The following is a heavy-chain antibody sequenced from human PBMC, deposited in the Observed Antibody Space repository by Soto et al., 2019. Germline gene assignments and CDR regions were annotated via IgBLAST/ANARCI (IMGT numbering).Heavy chain of an antibody. CDR1: GFSFSGTA. J-gene: IGHJ4*02. Sequence: DVQLVESGGGLVQPGGSLKLSCATSGFSFSGTAMHWVRQASGKGLEWVGRIRTKPNNYATTYAASVTGRFTISRDASKTTVYLQMNSLKTEDTVVYYCARPEYPYCYPDAFDSCGQPALVPVSS. CDR3: ARPEYPYCYPDAFDS. V-gene: IGHV3-73*02. CDR2: IRTKPNNYAT. D-gene: IGHD1-26*01.